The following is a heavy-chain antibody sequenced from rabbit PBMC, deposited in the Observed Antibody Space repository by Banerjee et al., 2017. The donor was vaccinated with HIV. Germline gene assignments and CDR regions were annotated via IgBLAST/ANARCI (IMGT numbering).Heavy chain of an antibody. J-gene: IGHJ3*01. D-gene: IGHD6-1*01. V-gene: IGHV1S45*01. CDR2: IYAGSSGST. CDR3: ARVYSGLDTYAYITL. CDR1: GFSFSSSYW. Sequence: EESGGDLVKPEGSLTLTCTASGFSFSSSYWICWVRQAPGKGLEWIACIYAGSSGSTYYASWAKGRFTITRSTSLNTVTLQMTSLTAADTATYFCARVYSGLDTYAYITLWGQGTLVTVS.